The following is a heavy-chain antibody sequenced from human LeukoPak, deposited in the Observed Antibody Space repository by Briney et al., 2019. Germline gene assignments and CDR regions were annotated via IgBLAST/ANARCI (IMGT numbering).Heavy chain of an antibody. D-gene: IGHD3-3*01. V-gene: IGHV3-48*03. CDR2: ISSSGSTI. CDR1: GFIFRSYE. CDR3: AKFGREWLVNDAFDI. Sequence: GGSLRLSCAASGFIFRSYEMNWVRQAPGKGLEWVSYISSSGSTIYYADSVKGRFTLSRDNAKNSLYLQMNSLRAEDTAVYYCAKFGREWLVNDAFDIWGQGTMVTVSS. J-gene: IGHJ3*02.